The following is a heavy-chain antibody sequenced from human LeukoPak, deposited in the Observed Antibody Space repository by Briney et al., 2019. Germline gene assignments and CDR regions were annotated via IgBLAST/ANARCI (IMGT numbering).Heavy chain of an antibody. CDR1: GYSISSGYY. V-gene: IGHV4-38-2*02. J-gene: IGHJ4*02. D-gene: IGHD7-27*01. CDR2: IYHSGST. Sequence: SETLSLTCTVSGYSISSGYYWGWIRQPPGKGLEWIGSIYHSGSTYYNPSLKSRVTISVDTSKNQFSLKLSSVTAADTAVYYCARQGRLGTDYWGQGTLVTVSS. CDR3: ARQGRLGTDY.